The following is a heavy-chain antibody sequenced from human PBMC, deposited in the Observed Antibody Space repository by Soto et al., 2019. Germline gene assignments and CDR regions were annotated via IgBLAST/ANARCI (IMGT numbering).Heavy chain of an antibody. CDR2: ISGSGGST. D-gene: IGHD3-10*01. CDR3: AAELILDP. V-gene: IGHV3-23*01. J-gene: IGHJ5*02. Sequence: PGRSVRLYWAASGFTFSSYAMSWVRQAPGKGLEWVSAISGSGGSTYYADSVKGRFTISRDNSKNTLYLQMNSLRAEDTAVYYCAAELILDPWGQGTLVTVSS. CDR1: GFTFSSYA.